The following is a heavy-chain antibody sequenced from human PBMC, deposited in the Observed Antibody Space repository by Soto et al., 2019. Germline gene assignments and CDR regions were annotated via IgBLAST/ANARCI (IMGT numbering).Heavy chain of an antibody. CDR2: IIPMLGMS. J-gene: IGHJ4*02. Sequence: QVHLVQFGAEVREPGSSVKVSCTASGGTFNTHTISWVRQAPGLGLEWMGRIIPMLGMSNSPQKFQGRVSITADKSTSTVYMALTRLTSDYTAVYYCATSYVSGSSRFDSGGQGTLFTVSS. CDR1: GGTFNTHT. CDR3: ATSYVSGSSRFDS. V-gene: IGHV1-69*02. D-gene: IGHD3-10*01.